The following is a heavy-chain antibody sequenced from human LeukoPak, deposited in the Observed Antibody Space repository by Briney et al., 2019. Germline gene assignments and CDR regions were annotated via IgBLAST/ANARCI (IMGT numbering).Heavy chain of an antibody. J-gene: IGHJ3*02. CDR3: AKSRDILTGYYHDAFDI. Sequence: GGSLRLSCAASGFTFRNYAMHWVRQAPGKGLEWVAVISYAGIDKYYADSVKGRFTISRDNAKNSLYLQMNSLRAEDTALYYCAKSRDILTGYYHDAFDIWGQGTMVTVSS. V-gene: IGHV3-30-3*02. D-gene: IGHD3-9*01. CDR2: ISYAGIDK. CDR1: GFTFRNYA.